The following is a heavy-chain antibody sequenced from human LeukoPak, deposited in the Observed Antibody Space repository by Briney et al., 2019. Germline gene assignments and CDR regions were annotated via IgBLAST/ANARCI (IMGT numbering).Heavy chain of an antibody. D-gene: IGHD3-3*01. V-gene: IGHV3-21*01. J-gene: IGHJ4*02. CDR3: ARGARAITISGVVPHFDF. Sequence: PGWSLRLSCAASGFTFSPYSMNWVRQAPGKGLEWVSSISSTSSYIYYADSVKGRFTISRDNAKNSLYLQMNSLRAEDTAVYYCARGARAITISGVVPHFDFWGQGTLVTVSS. CDR2: ISSTSSYI. CDR1: GFTFSPYS.